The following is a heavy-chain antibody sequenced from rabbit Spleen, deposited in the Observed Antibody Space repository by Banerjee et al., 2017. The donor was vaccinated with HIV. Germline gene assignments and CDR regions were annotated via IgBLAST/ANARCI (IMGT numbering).Heavy chain of an antibody. J-gene: IGHJ4*01. CDR1: GFSFSSSYW. Sequence: QEQLEESGGDLVKPEGSLTLTCTASGFSFSSSYWICWVRQAPGKGLEWIACLYAGGSGSTYSATWAKGRFTISKTSSTTVTLQMTSLTAADTATYFCARDAGTGDYIDVYFNLWGPGTLVTVS. CDR2: LYAGGSGST. D-gene: IGHD4-2*01. V-gene: IGHV1S45*01. CDR3: ARDAGTGDYIDVYFNL.